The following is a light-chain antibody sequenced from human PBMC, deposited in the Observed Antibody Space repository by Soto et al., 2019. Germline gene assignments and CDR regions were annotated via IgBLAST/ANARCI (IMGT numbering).Light chain of an antibody. Sequence: QPVLTQPPSVSGAPGQRVTISCTGSSSNIGAGYDVHWYQHLPGTAPKLLIYANSNRPSGVPDRVSGSKSGTSASLAITGLQAEDEADYYCQSYDSSLTGSVFGGGTKLTVL. CDR3: QSYDSSLTGSV. CDR2: ANS. CDR1: SSNIGAGYD. J-gene: IGLJ2*01. V-gene: IGLV1-40*01.